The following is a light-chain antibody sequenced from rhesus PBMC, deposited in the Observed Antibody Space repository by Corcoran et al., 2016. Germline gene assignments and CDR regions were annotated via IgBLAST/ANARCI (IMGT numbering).Light chain of an antibody. Sequence: DIQMTQSPSPLSASVGDRVTITCRASRAIINAVAWYQQKPGEPPKLLVYGASSLQRGIPSRLSGSGSGTDFTLTINRLQSEDFAIYYCQHYYISPYTFGQGTKVDIK. CDR1: RAIINA. CDR2: GAS. J-gene: IGKJ2*01. CDR3: QHYYISPYT. V-gene: IGKV1-33*02.